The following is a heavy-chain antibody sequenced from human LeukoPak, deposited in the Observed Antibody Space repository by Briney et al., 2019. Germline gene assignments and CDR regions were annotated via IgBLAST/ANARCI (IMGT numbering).Heavy chain of an antibody. CDR2: INPNSGGT. CDR3: ARDPGYSSPRGDY. Sequence: GASVKVSSKPSGYTFTDYFMHWVRQAPGQGLEWMCWINPNSGGTHYAQTFQGRVTMTMDTSLSTAYMELSRLRSDGRAVYYCARDPGYSSPRGDYWGQGTLVTVSS. CDR1: GYTFTDYF. J-gene: IGHJ4*02. V-gene: IGHV1-2*02. D-gene: IGHD5-18*01.